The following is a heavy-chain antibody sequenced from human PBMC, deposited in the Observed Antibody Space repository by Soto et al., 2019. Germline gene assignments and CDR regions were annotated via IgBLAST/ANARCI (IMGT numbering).Heavy chain of an antibody. J-gene: IGHJ5*02. D-gene: IGHD2-21*02. V-gene: IGHV4-30-4*01. Sequence: SETLSLTCTVSGGSISSCDYYWSWIRQPPGKGLEWIGYIYYSGSTYYNPSLKSRVTISVDTSKNQFSLKLSSVTAADAAVYYCARAMVVTQNWFDPWGQGTLVTVS. CDR3: ARAMVVTQNWFDP. CDR1: GGSISSCDYY. CDR2: IYYSGST.